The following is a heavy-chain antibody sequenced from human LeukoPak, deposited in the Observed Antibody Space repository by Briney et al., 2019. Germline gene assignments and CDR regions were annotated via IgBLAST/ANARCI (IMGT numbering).Heavy chain of an antibody. CDR1: GFTFSDYY. J-gene: IGHJ6*03. Sequence: AGGSLRLSCAASGFTFSDYYMSWIRQAPGKGLEWVSYISSSGSTIYYADSVKGRFTISRDNAKNSLYLQKNSLRAEDTAVYYCARLRSSSFYYYYMDVWGKGTTVTVSS. D-gene: IGHD6-6*01. CDR2: ISSSGSTI. V-gene: IGHV3-11*01. CDR3: ARLRSSSFYYYYMDV.